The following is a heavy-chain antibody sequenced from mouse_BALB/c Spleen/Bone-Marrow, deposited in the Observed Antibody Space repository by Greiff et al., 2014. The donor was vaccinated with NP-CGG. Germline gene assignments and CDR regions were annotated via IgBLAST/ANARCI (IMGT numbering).Heavy chain of an antibody. D-gene: IGHD2-2*01. V-gene: IGHV1S29*02. CDR2: IYPYNGVT. J-gene: IGHJ3*01. CDR3: ARIYYGYEFTY. CDR1: GYTFTDYN. Sequence: EVQLQQSGPELLKPGASVTISCKASGYTFTDYNMHWVKQSHGKSLEWIGYIYPYNGVTAYNQKFKSKATLTVDNSSSTAYMECRSLTSEDSAVYYCARIYYGYEFTYWGQGTLVTVSA.